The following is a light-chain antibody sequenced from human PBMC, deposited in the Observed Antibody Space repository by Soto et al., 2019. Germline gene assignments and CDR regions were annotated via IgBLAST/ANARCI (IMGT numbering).Light chain of an antibody. CDR3: QQYGSAWT. CDR1: QSVSSSY. Sequence: EIVLTQSPGTLSLSPGERATLSCRASQSVSSSYLAWYQQKPGQAPRLLIYGASNRATGIPDRFSGSGSGTDFTLTISRLEPEDFALYYCQQYGSAWTFGQGTKVEIK. J-gene: IGKJ1*01. CDR2: GAS. V-gene: IGKV3-20*01.